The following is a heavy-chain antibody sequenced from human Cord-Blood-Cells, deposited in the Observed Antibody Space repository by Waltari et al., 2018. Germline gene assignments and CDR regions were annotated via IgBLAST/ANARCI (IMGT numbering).Heavy chain of an antibody. D-gene: IGHD6-13*01. V-gene: IGHV3-21*01. CDR1: GFTFSSYS. J-gene: IGHJ3*02. Sequence: EVQLVESGGGLVKPGGSLRLSCAASGFTFSSYSMNWVRRAPGKGLEWVSSISSSSSYIYYADSVKGRFTISRDNAKNSLYLQMNSLRAEDTAVYYCARAEQNAFDIWGQGTMVTVSS. CDR2: ISSSSSYI. CDR3: ARAEQNAFDI.